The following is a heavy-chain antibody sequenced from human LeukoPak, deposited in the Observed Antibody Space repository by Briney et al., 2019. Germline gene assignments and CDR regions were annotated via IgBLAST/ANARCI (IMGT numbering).Heavy chain of an antibody. J-gene: IGHJ4*02. D-gene: IGHD3/OR15-3a*01. CDR3: AKVATWTYFDS. Sequence: PGGSLRLSCAASGFTFSDYAMSWVRQAPGEGLEWVSALSASGGSTYYADSVKGRFTISRDNSQNTLYLQMNSLGADDTAVYYCAKVATWTYFDSWGQGTLVTVSS. CDR1: GFTFSDYA. CDR2: LSASGGST. V-gene: IGHV3-23*01.